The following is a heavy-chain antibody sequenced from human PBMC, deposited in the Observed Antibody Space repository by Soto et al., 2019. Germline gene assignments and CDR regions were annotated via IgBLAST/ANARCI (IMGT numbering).Heavy chain of an antibody. V-gene: IGHV4-34*01. Sequence: SETLSLTCAVYGGSFSGYYWSWIRQPPGKGLEWIGEINHSGSTNYNPSLKSRVTISVDTSKNQFSLKLSSVTAADTAVYYCARFFLAGGNSKNLYYYYYYGMDVWGQGTTVTVSS. J-gene: IGHJ6*02. CDR3: ARFFLAGGNSKNLYYYYYYGMDV. CDR1: GGSFSGYY. CDR2: INHSGST. D-gene: IGHD4-4*01.